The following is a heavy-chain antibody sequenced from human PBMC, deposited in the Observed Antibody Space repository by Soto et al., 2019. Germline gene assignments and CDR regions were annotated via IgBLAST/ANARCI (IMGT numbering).Heavy chain of an antibody. J-gene: IGHJ4*02. V-gene: IGHV1-3*01. D-gene: IGHD6-13*01. Sequence: ASVKVSCKASGYTFTSYAMHWVRQAPGQRLEWMGWINAGNGNTKYSQKFQGRVIITRDTSASTAYMELSSLRSEDTAVYYCGSGYSSSWYVNPVRDWGQGTLVTVSS. CDR1: GYTFTSYA. CDR3: GSGYSSSWYVNPVRD. CDR2: INAGNGNT.